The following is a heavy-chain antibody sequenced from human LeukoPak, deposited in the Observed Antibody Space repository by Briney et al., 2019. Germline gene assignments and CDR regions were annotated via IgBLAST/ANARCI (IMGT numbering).Heavy chain of an antibody. CDR3: ARFIDEIDNWFDP. J-gene: IGHJ5*02. D-gene: IGHD3-16*02. CDR1: GDSLSPYY. Sequence: SETLSLTCTVSGDSLSPYYWSWIRQPPGKGLEWIGYIYYSGSTKCNPSLKSRVTISVDTSKNQFSLKLSSVTAADTAVYYCARFIDEIDNWFDPWGQGTLVTVSS. V-gene: IGHV4-59*01. CDR2: IYYSGST.